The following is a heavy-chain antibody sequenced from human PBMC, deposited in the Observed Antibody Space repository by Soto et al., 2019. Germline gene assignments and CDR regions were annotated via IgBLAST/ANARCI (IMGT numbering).Heavy chain of an antibody. J-gene: IGHJ5*02. V-gene: IGHV3-7*03. CDR2: IKQDGSEK. Sequence: GGSLRLSCAASGFTFSSYWMSWVRQAPGKGLEWVANIKQDGSEKYYVDSVKGRFTISRDNAKNPLYLQMNSLRAEDTAVYYCAREGSHNWFDPWGQGTLVTVSS. CDR1: GFTFSSYW. CDR3: AREGSHNWFDP.